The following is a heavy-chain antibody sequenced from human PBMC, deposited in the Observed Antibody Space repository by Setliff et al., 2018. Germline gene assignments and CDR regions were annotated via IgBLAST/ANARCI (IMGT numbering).Heavy chain of an antibody. CDR3: ARGVNYYYYYMDV. J-gene: IGHJ6*03. D-gene: IGHD3-3*01. CDR2: IYHSGST. V-gene: IGHV4-4*02. CDR1: GGSISSSNW. Sequence: ASETLSLTCAVSGGSISSSNWWSWVRQPPGKGLEWIGEIYHSGSTNYNLSLKSRVTISVDKSKNQFSLKLSSVTAADTAVYYCARGVNYYYYYMDVWGKGTTVTVSS.